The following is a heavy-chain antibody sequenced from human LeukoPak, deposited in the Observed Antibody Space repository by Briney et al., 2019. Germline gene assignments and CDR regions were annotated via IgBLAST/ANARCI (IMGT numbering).Heavy chain of an antibody. CDR2: ISYDGKNK. D-gene: IGHD3-10*01. V-gene: IGHV3-30*18. CDR1: GFTFSSFW. Sequence: GGSLRLSCAASGFTFSSFWIHWVRQAPGKGLEWVAVISYDGKNKYYPDSVKGRFTFSKDNSKNMLYLQMNSLRAEDTAVYYCAKDGDYYGSGTKGYYFDYWGQGTLVTVSS. CDR3: AKDGDYYGSGTKGYYFDY. J-gene: IGHJ4*02.